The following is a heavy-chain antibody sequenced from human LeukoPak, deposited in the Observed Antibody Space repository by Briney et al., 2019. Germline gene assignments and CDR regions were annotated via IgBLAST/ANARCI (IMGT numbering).Heavy chain of an antibody. V-gene: IGHV1-8*01. CDR3: VRASLLLALVGYYFDS. CDR1: GYSFSSHD. CDR2: MNPKSGNT. D-gene: IGHD2-21*01. J-gene: IGHJ4*02. Sequence: ASVKVSCKASGYSFSSHDINWVRQATGQGLEWMGWMNPKSGNTDHAQKFQGRVTMSRNTSISVAYLELSSLRSEGTAVYFCVRASLLLALVGYYFDSWGQRTPVTVFS.